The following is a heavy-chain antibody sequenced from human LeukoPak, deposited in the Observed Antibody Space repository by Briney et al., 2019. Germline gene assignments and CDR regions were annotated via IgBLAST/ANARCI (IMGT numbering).Heavy chain of an antibody. Sequence: GRSLRLSCAASGFTFSSYAMHWVRQAPGKGLEWVAVISYDGSNKYYADSVKGRFTISRDNSKNTLYLQMNSLRAEDTAVYYCARPKERWLQSPVGYWGQGTLVTVSS. V-gene: IGHV3-30-3*01. D-gene: IGHD5-24*01. J-gene: IGHJ4*02. CDR2: ISYDGSNK. CDR1: GFTFSSYA. CDR3: ARPKERWLQSPVGY.